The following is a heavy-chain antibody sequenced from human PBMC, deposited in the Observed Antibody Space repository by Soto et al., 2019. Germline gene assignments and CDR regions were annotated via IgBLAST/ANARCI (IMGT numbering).Heavy chain of an antibody. CDR3: ASDYGVFWTGYPEGGFDY. V-gene: IGHV3-7*01. J-gene: IGHJ4*02. CDR1: GFTFSSYW. CDR2: IKQDGSEK. D-gene: IGHD3-3*01. Sequence: EVQLVESGGALVQPGGSLRLSCAASGFTFSSYWMSWVRQAPGKGLEWVANIKQDGSEKYYVDSVNGRFIISRDNAKNSLYLQVNSLRAEDTAVYYCASDYGVFWTGYPEGGFDYWGQGILVSVSS.